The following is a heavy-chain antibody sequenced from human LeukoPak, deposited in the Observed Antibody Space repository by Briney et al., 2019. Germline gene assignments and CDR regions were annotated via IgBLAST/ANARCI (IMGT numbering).Heavy chain of an antibody. CDR2: ISGSGGST. J-gene: IGHJ4*02. CDR1: GFTFCSYA. Sequence: AGSLTLSCAASGFTFCSYAVTWVRQAPGKGLEWVSGISGSGGSTYFADSVKGRFTVSRDNSKDTLYLQMNSLRAEDTAVYYCAKDHQGYWADSFDYWGQGTLVTVSS. V-gene: IGHV3-23*01. CDR3: AKDHQGYWADSFDY. D-gene: IGHD6-13*01.